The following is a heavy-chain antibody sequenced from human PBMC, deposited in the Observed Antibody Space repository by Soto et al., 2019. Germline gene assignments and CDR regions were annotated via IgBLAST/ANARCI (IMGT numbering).Heavy chain of an antibody. J-gene: IGHJ4*02. CDR3: TRDPYGGSRYYFDS. D-gene: IGHD1-26*01. V-gene: IGHV3-33*01. CDR2: IWYDGSNK. Sequence: GGSLRLSCAASGFSFSNYAMHWVRQAPGKGLEWVAVIWYDGSNKYYADSVKGRFTISKDNSQNTLYLQMNSLRAEDTAVYYCTRDPYGGSRYYFDSWDQGTLVTVSS. CDR1: GFSFSNYA.